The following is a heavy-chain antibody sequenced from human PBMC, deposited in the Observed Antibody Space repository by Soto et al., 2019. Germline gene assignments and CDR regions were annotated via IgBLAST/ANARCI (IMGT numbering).Heavy chain of an antibody. D-gene: IGHD6-19*01. CDR2: IYYSGST. CDR3: AARIYSSGWYAYDY. V-gene: IGHV4-59*01. CDR1: GGSISSYY. J-gene: IGHJ4*02. Sequence: SETLSLTCTVSGGSISSYYWSWIRQPPGKGLEWIGYIYYSGSTNYNPSLKSRVTISVDTSKNQFSLKLSSVTAADTAVYYCAARIYSSGWYAYDYWGQGTLVTVSS.